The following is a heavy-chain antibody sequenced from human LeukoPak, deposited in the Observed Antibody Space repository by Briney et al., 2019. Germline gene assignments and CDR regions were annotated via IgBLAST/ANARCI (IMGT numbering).Heavy chain of an antibody. CDR1: GFTFSSYS. V-gene: IGHV3-21*01. J-gene: IGHJ4*02. CDR3: ARVGDYYDSSGYQGFDY. CDR2: ISSSSSYI. Sequence: GGSLRLSCAASGFTFSSYSMNWVRQAPGKGLEWVSSISSSSSYIYYADSVKGRFTISRDNAKNSVYLQMNSLRAEDTAVYYCARVGDYYDSSGYQGFDYWGQGTLVTVSS. D-gene: IGHD3-22*01.